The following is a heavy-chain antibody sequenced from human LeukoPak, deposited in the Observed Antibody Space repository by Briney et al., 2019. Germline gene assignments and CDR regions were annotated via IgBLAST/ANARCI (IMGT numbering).Heavy chain of an antibody. V-gene: IGHV3-23*01. CDR2: ISGSGRSGT. CDR3: AKAPGGGNWN. D-gene: IGHD4-23*01. J-gene: IGHJ4*02. Sequence: GGSLRLSCVASGSTFSTYAMTWVRQAPGKGLEWVSVISGSGRSGTNYADSVKGRFTISRDNSKSTLYLQMNSLRVEDTAIYYCAKAPGGGNWNWGQGTLVTVSS. CDR1: GSTFSTYA.